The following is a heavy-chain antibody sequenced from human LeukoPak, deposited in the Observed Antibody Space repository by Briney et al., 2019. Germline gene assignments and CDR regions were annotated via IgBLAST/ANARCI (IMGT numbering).Heavy chain of an antibody. V-gene: IGHV1-2*02. CDR1: GYTFTGYY. CDR2: INPNSGGT. CDR3: ARAPAPMYSFDY. D-gene: IGHD2-2*01. Sequence: VASVKVSCKASGYTFTGYYMHWVRQAPGQGLEWMGWINPNSGGTYYPPKFQGRVTMTRNTSLSTAYMELNGLRSDDTAVYYCARAPAPMYSFDYWGQGTLVTVSS. J-gene: IGHJ4*02.